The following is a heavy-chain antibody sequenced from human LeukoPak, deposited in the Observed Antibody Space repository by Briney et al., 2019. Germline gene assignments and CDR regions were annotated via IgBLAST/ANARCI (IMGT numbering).Heavy chain of an antibody. V-gene: IGHV1-2*02. CDR1: GYTFTGYH. D-gene: IGHD4-17*01. CDR2: INANSGGT. CDR3: GRDVDHHDTTGKELVDI. J-gene: IGHJ3*02. Sequence: VASVRLSCTASGYTFTGYHMHWVRQAPGQGLEWMGWINANSGGTNYAKKLQGRVTLTRDSSISTDYMELSSLRSDDTALYYCGRDVDHHDTTGKELVDIWGQGTMVTVSS.